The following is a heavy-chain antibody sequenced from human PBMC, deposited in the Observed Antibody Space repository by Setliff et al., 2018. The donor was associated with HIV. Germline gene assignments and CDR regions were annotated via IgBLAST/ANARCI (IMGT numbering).Heavy chain of an antibody. D-gene: IGHD3-16*01. CDR3: ARIEGYAYGSNWFDP. Sequence: SETPSLTCPVSGVSISSHSWTWIRQPPGKGLEWIGYFYYSGSTNYNPSLKGRVTISADTSENQLSLKLSSLTAADTAVYYCARIEGYAYGSNWFDPWGQGTQVTAPQ. J-gene: IGHJ5*02. CDR1: GVSISSHS. V-gene: IGHV4-59*11. CDR2: FYYSGST.